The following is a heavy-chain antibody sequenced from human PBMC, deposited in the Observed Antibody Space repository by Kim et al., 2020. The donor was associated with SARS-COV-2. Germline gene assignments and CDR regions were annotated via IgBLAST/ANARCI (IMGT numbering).Heavy chain of an antibody. D-gene: IGHD7-27*01. CDR3: ARGIPLGPNFDY. V-gene: IGHV4-34*01. Sequence: SETLSLTCAVYGGSFSGYYWSWIRQPPGKGLEWIGEINHSGSTNYNPSLKSRVTISVDTSKNQFSLKLSSVTAADTAVYYCARGIPLGPNFDYWGQGTLVTVSS. J-gene: IGHJ4*02. CDR2: INHSGST. CDR1: GGSFSGYY.